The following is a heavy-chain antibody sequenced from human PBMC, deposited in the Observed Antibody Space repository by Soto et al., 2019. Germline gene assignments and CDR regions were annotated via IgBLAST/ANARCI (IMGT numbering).Heavy chain of an antibody. CDR3: VRYCSTTLCNGVATRTFDY. D-gene: IGHD2-2*01. V-gene: IGHV3-11*04. CDR2: ISTSGSTV. Sequence: GGSLRLSCAASGFTFSDYYMTWIRQPPGKGLEWVSYISTSGSTVYYADSVKGRFTISRDNTRNSLYLQMNSLRDEDTALYYCVRYCSTTLCNGVATRTFDYWGQGTLVTVSS. CDR1: GFTFSDYY. J-gene: IGHJ4*02.